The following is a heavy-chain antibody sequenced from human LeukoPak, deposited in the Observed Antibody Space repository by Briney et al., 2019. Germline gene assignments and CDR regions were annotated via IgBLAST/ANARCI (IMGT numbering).Heavy chain of an antibody. CDR1: GYSISSGHY. CDR3: ARDPALTFNWFDP. D-gene: IGHD2-21*02. Sequence: SETLSLTCGVSGYSISSGHYWAWIRQRPGKGLEWIASIYNSGTTYSNPSLQSRISLSVDTSKNQFSLNLTSVTAADTAVYYCARDPALTFNWFDPWGQGILVTVSS. J-gene: IGHJ5*02. V-gene: IGHV4-38-2*02. CDR2: IYNSGTT.